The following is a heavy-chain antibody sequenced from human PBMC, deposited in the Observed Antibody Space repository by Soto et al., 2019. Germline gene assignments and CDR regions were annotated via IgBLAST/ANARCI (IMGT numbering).Heavy chain of an antibody. CDR3: ARATYYYDSSGYASIYFDY. J-gene: IGHJ4*02. V-gene: IGHV2-70*11. CDR1: GFSLSTSGMC. D-gene: IGHD3-22*01. Sequence: FGPTRVNPTQTLTLTGAFAGFSLSTSGMCVSWIRQPPGKALEWLARIDWDDDKYYSTSLKTRLTISKDTSKNQVVLTMTNMDPVDTATYYCARATYYYDSSGYASIYFDYWGQGTLVTVSS. CDR2: IDWDDDK.